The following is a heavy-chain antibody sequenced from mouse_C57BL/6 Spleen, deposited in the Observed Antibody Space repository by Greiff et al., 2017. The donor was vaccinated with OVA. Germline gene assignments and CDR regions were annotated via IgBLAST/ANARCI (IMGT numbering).Heavy chain of an antibody. CDR3: ARREYGNYFDY. Sequence: QVQLKQSGPELVKPGASVKISCKASSYAFSSSWMNWVKQRPGKGLEWIGRIYPGDGDTNYNGKFKGKATLTADKSSSTAYMQLSSLTSEDSAVYFCARREYGNYFDYWGQGTTLTVSS. CDR2: IYPGDGDT. CDR1: SYAFSSSW. J-gene: IGHJ2*01. V-gene: IGHV1-82*01. D-gene: IGHD2-10*02.